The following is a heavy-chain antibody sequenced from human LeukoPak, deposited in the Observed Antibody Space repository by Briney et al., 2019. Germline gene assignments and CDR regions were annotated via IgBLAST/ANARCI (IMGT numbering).Heavy chain of an antibody. CDR2: ISSSGSTI. V-gene: IGHV3-48*03. J-gene: IGHJ4*02. Sequence: GGSLRLSCAASGFTFSSYEMNWVRQAPGKGLEWVSYISSSGSTIYYADSVKGRFTISRDNAKNSLYLQMNSLRAEDTAVYYCAGTDWGSSIVGAMSFDYWGQGTLVTVSS. CDR3: AGTDWGSSIVGAMSFDY. CDR1: GFTFSSYE. D-gene: IGHD1-26*01.